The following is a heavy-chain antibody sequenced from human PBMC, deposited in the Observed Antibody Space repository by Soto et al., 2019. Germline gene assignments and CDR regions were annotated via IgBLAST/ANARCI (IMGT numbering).Heavy chain of an antibody. CDR2: ISYDGSNK. CDR1: GFTFSSYG. J-gene: IGHJ4*02. Sequence: PGGSLRLSCAASGFTFSSYGMHWVRQAPGKGLEWVAVISYDGSNKYYADSVKGRFTISRDNSKNTLYLQMNSLRAEDTAVYYCAKSLAWAAVAGPFDYWGQGTLVTVSS. V-gene: IGHV3-30*18. D-gene: IGHD6-19*01. CDR3: AKSLAWAAVAGPFDY.